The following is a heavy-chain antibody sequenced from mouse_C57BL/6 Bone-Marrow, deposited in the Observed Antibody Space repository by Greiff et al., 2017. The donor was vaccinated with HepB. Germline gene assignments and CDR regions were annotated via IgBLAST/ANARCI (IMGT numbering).Heavy chain of an antibody. CDR1: GYTFTSYW. V-gene: IGHV1-69*01. CDR2: IDPSDSYT. J-gene: IGHJ2*01. D-gene: IGHD2-1*01. Sequence: QVQLKESGAELVMPGASVKLSCKASGYTFTSYWMHWVKQRPGQGLEWIGEIDPSDSYTNYNQKFKGKSTLTVDKSSSTAYMQLSSLTSEDSAVYYCAGGNSYFDYWGQGTTLTVSS. CDR3: AGGNSYFDY.